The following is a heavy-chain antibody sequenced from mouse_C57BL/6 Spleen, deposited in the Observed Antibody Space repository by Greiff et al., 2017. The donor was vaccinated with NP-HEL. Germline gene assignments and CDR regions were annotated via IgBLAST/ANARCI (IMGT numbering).Heavy chain of an antibody. D-gene: IGHD2-4*01. V-gene: IGHV3-6*01. J-gene: IGHJ2*01. CDR1: GYSITSGYY. Sequence: DVKLQESGPGLVKPSQSLSLTCSVTGYSITSGYYWNWIRQFPGNKLEWMGYISYDGSNNYNPSLKNRISITRDTSKNQFFLKLNSVTTEDTATYYCARLDDYNYFDYWGQGTTLTVSS. CDR2: ISYDGSN. CDR3: ARLDDYNYFDY.